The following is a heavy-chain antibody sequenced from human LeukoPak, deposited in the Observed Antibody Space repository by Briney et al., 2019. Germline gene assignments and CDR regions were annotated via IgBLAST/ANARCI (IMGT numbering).Heavy chain of an antibody. J-gene: IGHJ4*02. D-gene: IGHD2-21*02. CDR3: ARGVLGFGNYGDCYMDTDY. Sequence: ASVKVSCKASGYTFTGYYMHWVRQAPGQGLEWMGWINPNSGGTNYAQKFQGRVTMTRDTSISTAYMELSRLRSDDTAVYYCARGVLGFGNYGDCYMDTDYWGQGTLVTVSS. V-gene: IGHV1-2*02. CDR1: GYTFTGYY. CDR2: INPNSGGT.